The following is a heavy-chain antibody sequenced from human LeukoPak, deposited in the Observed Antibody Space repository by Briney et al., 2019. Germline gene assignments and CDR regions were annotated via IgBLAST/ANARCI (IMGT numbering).Heavy chain of an antibody. Sequence: GGSLRLSCAASGFTFNSYSMNWVRQAAGKGLEWVSSISTSSIYIYYADSVKGRFTISRDNAKNSLFLQMNSLRAEDTAVYYCARQYISGQWYFDYWGQETLVTVSS. CDR1: GFTFNSYS. V-gene: IGHV3-21*01. J-gene: IGHJ4*02. D-gene: IGHD5-18*01. CDR2: ISTSSIYI. CDR3: ARQYISGQWYFDY.